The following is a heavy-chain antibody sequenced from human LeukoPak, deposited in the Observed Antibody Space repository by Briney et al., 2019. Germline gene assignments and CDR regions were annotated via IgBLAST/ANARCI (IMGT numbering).Heavy chain of an antibody. Sequence: GGSLTLSCAASGFTISSYGLHWVRQAPGKGLEWVAVIPYDGNNKNYADSVKGRFTISRDNSKNTLYLQMNSLRAEDTAVYYCARDIRVLRFLVSLDYWGQGTLVTVSS. J-gene: IGHJ4*02. CDR1: GFTISSYG. V-gene: IGHV3-30-3*01. CDR2: IPYDGNNK. D-gene: IGHD3-3*01. CDR3: ARDIRVLRFLVSLDY.